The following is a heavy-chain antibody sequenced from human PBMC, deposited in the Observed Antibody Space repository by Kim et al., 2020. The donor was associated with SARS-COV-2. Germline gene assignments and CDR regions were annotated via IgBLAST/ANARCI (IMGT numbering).Heavy chain of an antibody. CDR2: ISYDGSNK. CDR1: GFTFSSYA. J-gene: IGHJ3*02. CDR3: AREGHTRKVRGVIGAFDI. V-gene: IGHV3-30*04. Sequence: GGSLRLSCAASGFTFSSYAMHWVRQAPGKGLEWVAVISYDGSNKYYADSVKGRFTISRDNSKNTLYLQMNSLRAEDTAVYYCAREGHTRKVRGVIGAFDIWGQGTMVTVSS. D-gene: IGHD3-10*01.